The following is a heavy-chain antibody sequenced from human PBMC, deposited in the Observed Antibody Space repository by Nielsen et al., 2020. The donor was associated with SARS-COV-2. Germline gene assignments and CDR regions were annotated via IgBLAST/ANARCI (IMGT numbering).Heavy chain of an antibody. CDR3: ARGPLGGEMRDYYYYYYGMDV. D-gene: IGHD2-21*01. V-gene: IGHV3-53*01. Sequence: VRQAPGKGLEWVSVIYSGGSTYYADSVKGRFTISRDNSKNTLYLQMNSLRAEDTAVYYCARGPLGGEMRDYYYYYYGMDVWGQGTTVTVSS. CDR2: IYSGGST. J-gene: IGHJ6*02.